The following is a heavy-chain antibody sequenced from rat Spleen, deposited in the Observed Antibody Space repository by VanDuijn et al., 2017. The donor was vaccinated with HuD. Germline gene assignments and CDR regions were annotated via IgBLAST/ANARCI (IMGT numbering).Heavy chain of an antibody. CDR2: ISPSGGSI. Sequence: EVQVVESGGGLVQPGRSLKLSCAASGFTFSNYDMAWVRQAPTKGLEWVASISPSGGSIYYRDSVKGRFTVSRDNAKSTLYLQMDSLRSEDTATYYCARHAFGYSSHCFDYWGQGVMVTVSS. J-gene: IGHJ2*01. CDR3: ARHAFGYSSHCFDY. D-gene: IGHD1-8*01. V-gene: IGHV5S23*01. CDR1: GFTFSNYD.